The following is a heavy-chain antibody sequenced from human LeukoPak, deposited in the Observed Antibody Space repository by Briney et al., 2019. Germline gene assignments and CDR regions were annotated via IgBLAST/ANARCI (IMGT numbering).Heavy chain of an antibody. D-gene: IGHD2-2*01. CDR2: ISGSGGST. CDR1: GFTFSSYA. V-gene: IGHV3-23*01. J-gene: IGHJ6*02. CDR3: ATSGCSSTSCPNYGMDV. Sequence: GGSLRLSCAASGFTFSSYAMSWVRQAPGKGLEWVSAISGSGGSTYYADSVKGRFTISRDNSKSTLYLQMNSLRAEDTAVYYCATSGCSSTSCPNYGMDVWGQGTTVTVSS.